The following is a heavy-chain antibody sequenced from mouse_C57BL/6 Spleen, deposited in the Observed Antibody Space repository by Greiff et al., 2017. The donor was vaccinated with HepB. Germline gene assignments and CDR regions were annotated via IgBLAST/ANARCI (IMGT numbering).Heavy chain of an antibody. CDR3: ARSIADYDPRDYAMDY. J-gene: IGHJ4*01. Sequence: DVQLQESGPVLVKPGASVKMSCKASGYTFTDYYMNWVKQSHGKSLEWIGVINPYNGGTSYNQKFKGKATLTVDKSSSTAYMELNSLTSEDSAVYYCARSIADYDPRDYAMDYWGQGTSVTVSS. V-gene: IGHV1-19*01. D-gene: IGHD2-4*01. CDR2: INPYNGGT. CDR1: GYTFTDYY.